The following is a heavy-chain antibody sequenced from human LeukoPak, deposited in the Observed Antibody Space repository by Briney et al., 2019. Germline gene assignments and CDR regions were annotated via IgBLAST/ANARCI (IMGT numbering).Heavy chain of an antibody. Sequence: PGGSLRLSCAASGFTFTTYWMSWIRQAPGKGLEWVANINQDGTDKYYVDSVKGRFTFSRDNAKNSLYLQMSSLRFEDTAVYYCVTYSTGLYKGLEFWGQGTQVTVSS. CDR1: GFTFTTYW. V-gene: IGHV3-7*03. D-gene: IGHD2-8*02. J-gene: IGHJ4*02. CDR2: INQDGTDK. CDR3: VTYSTGLYKGLEF.